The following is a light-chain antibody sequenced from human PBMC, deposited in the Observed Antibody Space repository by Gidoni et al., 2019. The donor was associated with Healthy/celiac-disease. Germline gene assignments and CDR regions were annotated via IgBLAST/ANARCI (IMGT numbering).Light chain of an antibody. J-gene: IGKJ1*01. V-gene: IGKV2-30*01. Sequence: EVVLTQPPLSLHVTLGQPASIPCRSSQSLPYSDGNTYLNWFHQSPGQSPRLLIYGVSTRDSGAPDRFTGSGSGSDFTLKISRVEADDVGIYYCMQGTHWPPTFGQGTRVEIK. CDR1: QSLPYSDGNTY. CDR2: GVS. CDR3: MQGTHWPPT.